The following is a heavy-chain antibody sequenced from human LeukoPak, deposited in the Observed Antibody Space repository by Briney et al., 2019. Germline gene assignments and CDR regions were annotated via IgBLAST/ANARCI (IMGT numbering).Heavy chain of an antibody. CDR3: AADREPTDPYKWVDP. D-gene: IGHD1-1*01. Sequence: SVKVSCKASGGTFSSYAISWVRQAPGQGLEWMGGIIPIFGTANYAQKFQERVTITRDTSTSTAYMELSSLRSEDTAVYYCAADREPTDPYKWVDPWGQGTQVIVSS. J-gene: IGHJ5*02. CDR2: IIPIFGTA. CDR1: GGTFSSYA. V-gene: IGHV1-69*06.